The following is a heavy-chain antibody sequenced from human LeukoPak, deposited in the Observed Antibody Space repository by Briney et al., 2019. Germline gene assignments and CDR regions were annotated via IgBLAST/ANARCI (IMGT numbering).Heavy chain of an antibody. CDR3: AKAYYDISTGYYFFDY. CDR2: ISWNSGKI. V-gene: IGHV3-9*01. CDR1: GFTFSSYW. D-gene: IGHD3-9*01. J-gene: IGHJ4*02. Sequence: GGSLRLSCAASGFTFSSYWMSWVRQAPGKGLEWVSGISWNSGKIDYADSVKGRFTISRDNAKNSLYLQMNSLRPEDTALYYCAKAYYDISTGYYFFDYWGQGTLVTVSS.